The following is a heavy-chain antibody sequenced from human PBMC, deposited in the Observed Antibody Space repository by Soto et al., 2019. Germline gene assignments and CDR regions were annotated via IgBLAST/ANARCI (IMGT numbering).Heavy chain of an antibody. CDR2: IYYSGST. CDR1: GGSIGSGGYY. D-gene: IGHD4-17*01. CDR3: ARDRTVTNYYYFGMDV. V-gene: IGHV4-31*03. J-gene: IGHJ6*02. Sequence: PSETLSLTCTVCGGSIGSGGYYWSWIGQHPGKGLEWIGFIYYSGSTYYDPSLKSRLTISVDTSKNQFSLKLSSVTAADTAVYYCARDRTVTNYYYFGMDVWGQGTTVTVSS.